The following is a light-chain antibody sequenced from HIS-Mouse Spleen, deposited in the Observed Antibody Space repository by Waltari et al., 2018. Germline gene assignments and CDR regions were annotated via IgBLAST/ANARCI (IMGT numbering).Light chain of an antibody. CDR1: AVPTTY. Sequence: SYELTQPPSVSVSPGQTARDTCSGDAVPTTYASWYQQKSGQAPVLVIYEDSKRPSGIPERFSGSSSGTMATLHISGAQVEDEADYYCYSTDSSGNHRVFGGGTKLTVL. J-gene: IGLJ2*01. V-gene: IGLV3-10*01. CDR2: EDS. CDR3: YSTDSSGNHRV.